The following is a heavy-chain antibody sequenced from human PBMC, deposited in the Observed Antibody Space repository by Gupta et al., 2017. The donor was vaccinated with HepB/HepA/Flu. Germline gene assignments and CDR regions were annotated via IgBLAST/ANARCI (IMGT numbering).Heavy chain of an antibody. CDR3: ARRWGGSPGDYFDR. D-gene: IGHD1-26*01. V-gene: IGHV3-20*04. CDR1: GFTFNDYG. Sequence: EVQLVESGGGVVRPGGSLRLSCAASGFTFNDYGMRWVRQDLGKGLEWVSGINWNGGNTDYADSVKGRFTISRDNAKNSLYLQMNSLRADDTALYYCARRWGGSPGDYFDRWGQGTLVTVSS. CDR2: INWNGGNT. J-gene: IGHJ4*02.